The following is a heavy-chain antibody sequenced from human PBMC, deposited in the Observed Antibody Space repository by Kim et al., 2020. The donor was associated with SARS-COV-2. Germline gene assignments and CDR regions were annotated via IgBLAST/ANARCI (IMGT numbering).Heavy chain of an antibody. D-gene: IGHD6-19*01. J-gene: IGHJ4*02. CDR1: GFTFRSYS. Sequence: GGSLRLSCVASGFTFRSYSMHWVRQAPGKGLEWVASISSSDSHRFYADSVKGRFTISRDNAKDSLFLEMNSLRAEDTAVYYCASETIAMAGSLGFDYWGQGTLVTVSS. CDR3: ASETIAMAGSLGFDY. V-gene: IGHV3-21*01. CDR2: ISSSDSHR.